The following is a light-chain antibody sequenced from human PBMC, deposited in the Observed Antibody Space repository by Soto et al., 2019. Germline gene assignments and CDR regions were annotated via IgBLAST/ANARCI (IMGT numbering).Light chain of an antibody. J-gene: IGKJ3*01. Sequence: IVLTQSPATLSLSPGERATLSCRASQSVSSYLVWYQQKPGQAPRLLIHDASNRATGIPARFSGSGSGTDFTLTISSLEAEDFAVYYCQQGFTFGPGTKVDIK. V-gene: IGKV3-11*01. CDR3: QQGFT. CDR2: DAS. CDR1: QSVSSY.